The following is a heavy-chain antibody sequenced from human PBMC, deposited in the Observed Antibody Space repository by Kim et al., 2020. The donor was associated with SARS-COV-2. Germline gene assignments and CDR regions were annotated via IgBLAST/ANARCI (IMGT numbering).Heavy chain of an antibody. CDR3: AKATTIISGYGLDV. J-gene: IGHJ6*02. V-gene: IGHV3-43*01. Sequence: GGSLRLSCAASGFTFDGYTMHWVRQAPGKGLEWVSLISWDGGKTSYADSVKGRFTISRDNSKNSLYLHMNILRTEDTALYYCAKATTIISGYGLDVWGQG. D-gene: IGHD5-12*01. CDR1: GFTFDGYT. CDR2: ISWDGGKT.